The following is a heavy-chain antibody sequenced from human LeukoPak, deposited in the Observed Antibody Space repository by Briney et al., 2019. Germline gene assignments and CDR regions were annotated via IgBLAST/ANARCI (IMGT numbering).Heavy chain of an antibody. Sequence: GGSLRLSCAASGFTFSSYAMSWVRQAPGKGLEWVSAISGSGGSTYYADSVKGRFTISRDNSKNTLYLQMNSLRAEDTAVYYCSKGSNSGITMVRGVIKSYFDYWGQGTLVTVSS. CDR3: SKGSNSGITMVRGVIKSYFDY. CDR1: GFTFSSYA. D-gene: IGHD3-10*01. V-gene: IGHV3-23*01. J-gene: IGHJ4*02. CDR2: ISGSGGST.